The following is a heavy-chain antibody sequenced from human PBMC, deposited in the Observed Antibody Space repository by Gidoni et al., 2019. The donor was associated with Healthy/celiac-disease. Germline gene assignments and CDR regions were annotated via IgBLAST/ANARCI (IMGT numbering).Heavy chain of an antibody. CDR1: GGCFSGYY. CDR2: INHSGST. D-gene: IGHD2-21*02. Sequence: QVQLQQWGAGLLKPSETLSLTCAVYGGCFSGYYWSWIRQPPGKGLEWIGEINHSGSTNYNPSLKSRVTISVDTSKNQFSLKLSSVTAADTAVYYCARGASHGGNSWVLRLESWFDPWGQGTLVTVSS. CDR3: ARGASHGGNSWVLRLESWFDP. V-gene: IGHV4-34*01. J-gene: IGHJ5*02.